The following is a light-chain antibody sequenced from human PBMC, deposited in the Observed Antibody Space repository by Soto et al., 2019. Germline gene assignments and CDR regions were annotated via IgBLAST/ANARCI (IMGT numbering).Light chain of an antibody. CDR3: QQLYTYSPT. V-gene: IGKV1-5*01. CDR1: QSISKW. Sequence: DIVMTQSPSTLSASVGDRVSITCRASQSISKWMAWYQHKPGRAPELLIYDASTLQSGVSSRFSGSGSGTEFTLTISSLQPDVSATYYCQQLYTYSPTFGQGTNLQIK. J-gene: IGKJ2*01. CDR2: DAS.